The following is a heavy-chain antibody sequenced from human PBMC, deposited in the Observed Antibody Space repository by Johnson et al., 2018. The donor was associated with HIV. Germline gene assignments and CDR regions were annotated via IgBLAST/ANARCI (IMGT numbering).Heavy chain of an antibody. CDR2: ISWNSGSI. J-gene: IGHJ3*02. CDR3: AKSDYGDYVSFHLSAFDI. Sequence: VQLVESGGGLVQPGRSLRLSCAASGFTFDDYAMHWVRQAPGKGLEWVSGISWNSGSIGYADSVKGRLTISRDNAKNSLYLQMNSLIAEDTALYYCAKSDYGDYVSFHLSAFDIWGQGTMVTVSS. V-gene: IGHV3-9*01. CDR1: GFTFDDYA. D-gene: IGHD4-17*01.